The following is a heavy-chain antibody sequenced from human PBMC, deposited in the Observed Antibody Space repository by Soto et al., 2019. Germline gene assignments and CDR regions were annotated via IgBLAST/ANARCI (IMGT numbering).Heavy chain of an antibody. CDR3: AKDPSNSGWYGEIDY. Sequence: EVQLLESGGGLVQPGGSLSLSCAASGFTFSSYAMSWVLQAPGKGLEWVSAISGSGGSTYYADSVKGRFTISRDNSKNTLYLEMNSLRAEDTAVYYCAKDPSNSGWYGEIDYWGQGTLVTVSS. V-gene: IGHV3-23*01. CDR1: GFTFSSYA. D-gene: IGHD6-19*01. CDR2: ISGSGGST. J-gene: IGHJ4*02.